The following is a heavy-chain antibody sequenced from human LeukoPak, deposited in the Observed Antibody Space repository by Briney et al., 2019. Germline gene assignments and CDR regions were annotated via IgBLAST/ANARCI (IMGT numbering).Heavy chain of an antibody. Sequence: ASVKVSCKASGYTFTGYYMHWVRQAPGQGLVWMGWINPNSGGTNYAQKFQGRVTMTRDTSISTVYMELSRLRSDDTAVYYCARDFWSGYGMDVWGQGTTVTVSS. V-gene: IGHV1-2*02. CDR3: ARDFWSGYGMDV. J-gene: IGHJ6*02. CDR2: INPNSGGT. D-gene: IGHD3-3*01. CDR1: GYTFTGYY.